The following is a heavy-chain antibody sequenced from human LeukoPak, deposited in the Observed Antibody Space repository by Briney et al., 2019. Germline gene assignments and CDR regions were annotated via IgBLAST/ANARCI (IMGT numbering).Heavy chain of an antibody. D-gene: IGHD3-10*01. V-gene: IGHV1-24*01. Sequence: ASVKVSCKVSGYTHTDLSIHWVRQAPGKGLDWMGGFDPEEGETIYAQNFQGRVSMTEDKSTDTAYMELSSLTSEDTAVYYCATDRGTQLWSAFDHWGQGTVVTVSS. CDR3: ATDRGTQLWSAFDH. J-gene: IGHJ4*01. CDR1: GYTHTDLS. CDR2: FDPEEGET.